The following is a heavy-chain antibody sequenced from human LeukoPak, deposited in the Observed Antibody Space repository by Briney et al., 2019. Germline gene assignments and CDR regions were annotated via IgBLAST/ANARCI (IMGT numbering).Heavy chain of an antibody. D-gene: IGHD1-26*01. V-gene: IGHV3-30*02. Sequence: GGSLRLSCAASGFTFSSYGMHWVRQAPGKGLEWVAFIRYDGSNKYYADSVKGRFTISRDNSKNTLYLQMNSLRAEDTAVYYCAKDRPYSGSLYYFDYWGQGTLVTVSS. CDR1: GFTFSSYG. CDR3: AKDRPYSGSLYYFDY. CDR2: IRYDGSNK. J-gene: IGHJ4*02.